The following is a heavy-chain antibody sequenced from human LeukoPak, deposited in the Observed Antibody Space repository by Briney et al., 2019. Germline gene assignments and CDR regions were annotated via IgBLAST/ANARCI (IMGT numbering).Heavy chain of an antibody. D-gene: IGHD3-10*01. Sequence: ASVKVSCKASGYTFTSYGISWVRQAPGQGLEWMGWINTNTGNPTYAQGFTGRFVFSLDTSVSTAYLQISSLKAEDTAVYYCARDPVTMVRGVILGYYYYYMDVWGKGTTVTVSS. CDR3: ARDPVTMVRGVILGYYYYYMDV. CDR2: INTNTGNP. CDR1: GYTFTSYG. V-gene: IGHV7-4-1*02. J-gene: IGHJ6*03.